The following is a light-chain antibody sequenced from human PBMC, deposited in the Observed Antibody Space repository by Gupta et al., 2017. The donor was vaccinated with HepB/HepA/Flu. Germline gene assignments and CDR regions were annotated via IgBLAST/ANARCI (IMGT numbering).Light chain of an antibody. CDR1: QGISSS. J-gene: IGKJ3*01. CDR3: QQISSYPLT. Sequence: DIQLTQSPSFLSASVGDRVIITCRASQGISSSLAWFQQKPGRAPTLLIYAASTLESGVPSRFSGSGSGTELTLTISSLQPEDFATYYCQQISSYPLTFGPGTKVDVK. V-gene: IGKV1-9*01. CDR2: AAS.